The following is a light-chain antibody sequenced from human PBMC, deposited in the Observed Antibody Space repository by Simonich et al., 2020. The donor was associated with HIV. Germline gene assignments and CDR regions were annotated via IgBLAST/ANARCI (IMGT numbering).Light chain of an antibody. V-gene: IGLV2-8*01. CDR2: EVI. J-gene: IGLJ1*01. Sequence: QSALTQPASVSGSPGQSITISCIGNSNDFGTYNYVSWYHNHPGKAPKLMIYEVITRPAGVPDRFSGSKSGNTASLTVSGLQAEDEADYYCSSYAGSNSYVFGTGTKVTVL. CDR3: SSYAGSNSYV. CDR1: SNDFGTYNY.